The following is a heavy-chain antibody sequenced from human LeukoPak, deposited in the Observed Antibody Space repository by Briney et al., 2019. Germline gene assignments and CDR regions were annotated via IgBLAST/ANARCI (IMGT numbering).Heavy chain of an antibody. CDR2: ISAYNGNT. D-gene: IGHD1-26*01. J-gene: IGHJ4*02. Sequence: VPLKVSSKASGYTVTSYGITRGPQSPGQRLKGMGWISAYNGNTNYAQKLQGRVTMTTDTSTSTAYMELRSLRSDDTAVYYCCQSGSSDPYRYWGQGTLVTVSS. CDR3: CQSGSSDPYRY. CDR1: GYTVTSYG. V-gene: IGHV1-18*01.